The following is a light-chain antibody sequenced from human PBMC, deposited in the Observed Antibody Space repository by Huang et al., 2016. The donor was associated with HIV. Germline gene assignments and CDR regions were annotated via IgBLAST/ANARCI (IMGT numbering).Light chain of an antibody. CDR1: QGISSY. CDR2: AAS. J-gene: IGKJ1*01. CDR3: QQLNSYPRT. V-gene: IGKV1-9*01. Sequence: IQLTQSPSSLSASVGDRVTITSRASQGISSYLAWYQEKSGKAPKLLIYAASTLQSGVPSRFSGSGSGTDFTLTISSLQSEDFATYYCQQLNSYPRTFGQGTKVEIK.